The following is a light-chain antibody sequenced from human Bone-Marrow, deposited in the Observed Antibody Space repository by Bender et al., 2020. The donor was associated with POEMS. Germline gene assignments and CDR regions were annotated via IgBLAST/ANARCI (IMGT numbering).Light chain of an antibody. J-gene: IGLJ3*02. CDR3: AVWDDSLNGWV. V-gene: IGLV1-44*01. Sequence: QSVLTQLPSASGTPGQRVTISCSGGSSNIGAHAVNWYQHLPGTAPKLLIYSSHRRPSEVPDRFSGSRSGTSASLAISGLQSEDEADYYCAVWDDSLNGWVFGGGTKLTVL. CDR1: SSNIGAHA. CDR2: SSH.